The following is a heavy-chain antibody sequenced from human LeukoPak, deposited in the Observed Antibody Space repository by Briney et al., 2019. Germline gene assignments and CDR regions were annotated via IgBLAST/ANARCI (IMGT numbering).Heavy chain of an antibody. CDR1: GGSFSGYY. CDR3: ASRFRNWANRKTCYFDY. D-gene: IGHD7-27*01. Sequence: PSETLSLTCAVYGGSFSGYYWSWIRQPPGKGLEWIGEINHSGSTNYNPSLKSRVTISVDTSKNQFSLKLSSVTAADTAVYYCASRFRNWANRKTCYFDYWGQGTLVTVSS. V-gene: IGHV4-34*01. CDR2: INHSGST. J-gene: IGHJ4*02.